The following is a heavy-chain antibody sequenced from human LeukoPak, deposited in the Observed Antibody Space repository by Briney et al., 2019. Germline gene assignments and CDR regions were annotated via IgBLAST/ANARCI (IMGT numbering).Heavy chain of an antibody. CDR1: GFIFSTYV. CDR3: TKVGKLGDY. V-gene: IGHV3-64D*09. J-gene: IGHJ4*02. Sequence: GGSLRLSCSASGFIFSTYVMDWVRQAPGKGLEYVSAITSDGGTTYYTDSVKGRFTISRDNSKNTLNLQMSSLRAEDTAVYYCTKVGKLGDYWGQGTLVTVSS. D-gene: IGHD1-26*01. CDR2: ITSDGGTT.